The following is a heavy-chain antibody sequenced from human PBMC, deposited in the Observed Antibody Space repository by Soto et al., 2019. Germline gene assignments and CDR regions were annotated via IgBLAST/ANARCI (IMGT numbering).Heavy chain of an antibody. CDR3: ARFELGYCSSTSCYAPPYYFDY. D-gene: IGHD2-2*01. J-gene: IGHJ4*02. Sequence: SETLSLTCTVSGGSISSSSYYWGWIRQPPGKGLEWIGSIYYSGSTYYNPSLKSRVTISVDTSKNQFSLKLSSVTAADTAVYYCARFELGYCSSTSCYAPPYYFDYWGQGTLVTVSS. CDR1: GGSISSSSYY. CDR2: IYYSGST. V-gene: IGHV4-39*01.